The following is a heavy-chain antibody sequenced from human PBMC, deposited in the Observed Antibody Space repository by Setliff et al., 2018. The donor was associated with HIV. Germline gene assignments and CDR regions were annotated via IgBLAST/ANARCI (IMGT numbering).Heavy chain of an antibody. CDR3: VRVTADRTNYYYYMDV. J-gene: IGHJ6*03. Sequence: SVKVSCKASGYTLTSYAITWVRQAPGQGLEWVGWIDADNGNTNYAQKFRGRVTMTTDTSTNTAYMEVRSLTSDDTAVYYCVRVTADRTNYYYYMDVWDKGTTVTVSS. D-gene: IGHD4-17*01. V-gene: IGHV1-18*01. CDR2: IDADNGNT. CDR1: GYTLTSYA.